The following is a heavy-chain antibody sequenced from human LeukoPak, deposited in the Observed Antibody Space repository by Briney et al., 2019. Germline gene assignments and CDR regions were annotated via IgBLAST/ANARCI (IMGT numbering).Heavy chain of an antibody. CDR2: IRSDESNK. CDR3: AKDDSGYSSSVVGY. J-gene: IGHJ4*02. D-gene: IGHD6-13*01. Sequence: GGSLRLSCAASGFTFSSYAMHWVRQAPGKGLEWVAFIRSDESNKFYADSVKGRFTISRDNSKNTLYLQMNSLRAEDTAVYYCAKDDSGYSSSVVGYWGQGTLVTVSS. CDR1: GFTFSSYA. V-gene: IGHV3-30*02.